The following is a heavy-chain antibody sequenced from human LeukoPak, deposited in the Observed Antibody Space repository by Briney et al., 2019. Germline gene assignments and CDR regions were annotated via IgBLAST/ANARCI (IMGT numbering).Heavy chain of an antibody. D-gene: IGHD1-26*01. CDR3: ARTGATRMATNWDFDY. Sequence: AAVKVSCEASGYTFTSYGITWVRQAPGQGLELMGWISAYNGNRNYAQKLQGRVTMTTDTSTSTAYMELRSVKSEDTAVYYCARTGATRMATNWDFDYWGQGTLVTVSS. V-gene: IGHV1-18*01. CDR1: GYTFTSYG. CDR2: ISAYNGNR. J-gene: IGHJ4*02.